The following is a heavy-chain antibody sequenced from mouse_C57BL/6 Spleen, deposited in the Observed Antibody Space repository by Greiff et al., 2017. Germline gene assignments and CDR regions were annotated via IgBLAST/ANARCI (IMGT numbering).Heavy chain of an antibody. CDR1: GYAFSSSW. CDR2: IYPGDGDT. CDR3: ARVGSRVFDY. V-gene: IGHV1-82*01. J-gene: IGHJ2*01. Sequence: QVQLQQSGPELVKPGASVKISCKASGYAFSSSWMNWVKQRPGKGLEWIGRIYPGDGDTNYNGKFKGKATLTADKSSSTAYMQLSSLTSEDSAVYFCARVGSRVFDYWGQGTTLTVSS. D-gene: IGHD1-1*01.